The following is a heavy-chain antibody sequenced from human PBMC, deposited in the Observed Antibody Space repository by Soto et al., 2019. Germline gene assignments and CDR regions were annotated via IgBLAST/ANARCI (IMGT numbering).Heavy chain of an antibody. J-gene: IGHJ3*02. Sequence: QVQLQESGPGLVKPSGTLSLTCAVSGGSISSSNWWSLVRQPPGKGLEWIGEIDHSGSTNYNPSLKSRLTLSVHKSKNQFSLKLSSVTAADTAVYYCASRVMVRGVPDAFDIWGQGTMVTVSS. CDR3: ASRVMVRGVPDAFDI. D-gene: IGHD3-10*01. CDR1: GGSISSSNW. V-gene: IGHV4-4*02. CDR2: IDHSGST.